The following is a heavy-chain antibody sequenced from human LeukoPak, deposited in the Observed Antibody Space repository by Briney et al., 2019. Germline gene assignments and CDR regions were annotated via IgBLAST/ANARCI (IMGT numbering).Heavy chain of an antibody. CDR2: INPSGNT. V-gene: IGHV4-34*01. CDR1: GVSFSGYY. CDR3: ARGDAGYCTSSSCYGMRWFDP. Sequence: SETLSLTCAVFGVSFSGYYWSGVRQSPGKGREGFGEINPSGNTNYNPSLKSRVTISVDTSKNDFSLKLSSLPAADTAVYYCARGDAGYCTSSSCYGMRWFDPWGQGTLVTVSS. D-gene: IGHD2-2*01. J-gene: IGHJ5*02.